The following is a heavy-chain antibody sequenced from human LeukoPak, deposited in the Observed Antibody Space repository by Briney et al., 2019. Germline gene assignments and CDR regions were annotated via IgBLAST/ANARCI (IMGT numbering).Heavy chain of an antibody. J-gene: IGHJ3*02. CDR1: GFTFSSYA. CDR2: ISGSGGST. Sequence: PGGSLRLSCAASGFTFSSYAMSWVRQAPGKGLEWVSAISGSGGSTYYADSVKGRFTISRDNSKNTLYLQMNSLRAEDTAVYYCAKGFGKYYDILTGPLAGGDAFDIWGQGTMVTVSS. V-gene: IGHV3-23*01. CDR3: AKGFGKYYDILTGPLAGGDAFDI. D-gene: IGHD3-9*01.